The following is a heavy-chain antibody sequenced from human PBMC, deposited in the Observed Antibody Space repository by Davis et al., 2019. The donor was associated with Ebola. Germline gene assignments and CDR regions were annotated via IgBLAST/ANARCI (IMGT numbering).Heavy chain of an antibody. D-gene: IGHD6-19*01. J-gene: IGHJ4*02. CDR2: ISYDGSNK. V-gene: IGHV3-30*03. CDR1: GFTFSNAW. CDR3: ARGGEYRSGWYGGFDY. Sequence: GESLKISCAASGFTFSNAWMNWVRQAPGKGLEWVAVISYDGSNKYYADSVKGRFTISRDNSKNTLYLQMNSLRAEDTAVYYCARGGEYRSGWYGGFDYWGQGTLVTVSS.